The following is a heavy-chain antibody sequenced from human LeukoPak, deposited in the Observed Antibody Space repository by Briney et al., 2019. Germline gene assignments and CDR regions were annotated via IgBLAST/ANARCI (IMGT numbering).Heavy chain of an antibody. CDR3: ARVSYQLLSYWFDT. J-gene: IGHJ5*02. V-gene: IGHV3-20*04. CDR1: GFTFDDYG. Sequence: PGGSLRLSCAASGFTFDDYGMSWVRHAPGKGLEWVSGINWNGGSTGYADSVKGRFTISRDNAKNSLYLQMNSLRAEDTALYYCARVSYQLLSYWFDTWGQGTLVTVSS. D-gene: IGHD2-2*01. CDR2: INWNGGST.